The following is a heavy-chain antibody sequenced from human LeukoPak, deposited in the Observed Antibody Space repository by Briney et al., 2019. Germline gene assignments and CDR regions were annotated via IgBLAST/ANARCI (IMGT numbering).Heavy chain of an antibody. J-gene: IGHJ6*03. D-gene: IGHD3-9*01. CDR2: INPNSGGT. Sequence: ASVKVSCKASGYTFTGYYMHWVRQAPGQGLELMGWINPNSGGTNYAQEFQGRVTMTRDTSISTDYMELSSLRSEDTAVFFCEREAVYDILTGTWSGYYYMDVWGKGTTVTISS. CDR3: EREAVYDILTGTWSGYYYMDV. V-gene: IGHV1-2*02. CDR1: GYTFTGYY.